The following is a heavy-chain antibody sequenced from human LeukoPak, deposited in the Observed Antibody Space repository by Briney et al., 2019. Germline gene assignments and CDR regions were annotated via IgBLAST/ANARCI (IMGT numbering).Heavy chain of an antibody. CDR2: IYYSGST. CDR3: ARFRRNYDILTGYYTSYYMDV. CDR1: GGSISSSY. Sequence: KPSETLSLTCTVSGGSISSSYWSWIRQPPGKGLEWIGYIYYSGSTNYNPSLKSRVTISVDTSKNQFSLKLSSVTAADTAVYYCARFRRNYDILTGYYTSYYMDVWGKGTTVTVSS. J-gene: IGHJ6*03. V-gene: IGHV4-59*01. D-gene: IGHD3-9*01.